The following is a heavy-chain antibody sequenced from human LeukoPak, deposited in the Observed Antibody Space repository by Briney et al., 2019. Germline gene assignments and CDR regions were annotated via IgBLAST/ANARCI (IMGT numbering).Heavy chain of an antibody. V-gene: IGHV1-2*02. CDR1: GYTFTGYY. D-gene: IGHD3-9*01. CDR2: INPNSGGS. J-gene: IGHJ4*02. CDR3: ARGKRSGLLRYFDWLPEILDY. Sequence: ASVKVSCKASGYTFTGYYMHWVRQAPGQGLEWMGWINPNSGGSNYAQKFQGRVTMTRDTSISTAYMELSRLRSDDTAVYYCARGKRSGLLRYFDWLPEILDYWGQGTLVSVSS.